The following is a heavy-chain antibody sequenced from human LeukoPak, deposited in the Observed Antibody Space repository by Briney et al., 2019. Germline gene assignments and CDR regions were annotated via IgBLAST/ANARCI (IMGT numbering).Heavy chain of an antibody. D-gene: IGHD2-15*01. CDR3: ARSMDIVVVVAAVNDAFDI. CDR2: IYYSGST. V-gene: IGHV4-39*07. J-gene: IGHJ3*02. CDR1: GGSISSSSYY. Sequence: PSETLSLTCTVSGGSISSSSYYWGWIRQPPGKGLEWIGSIYYSGSTYYNPSLKSRVTISVDTSKNQFSLKLSSVTAADTAVYYCARSMDIVVVVAAVNDAFDIWGQGTMVTVSS.